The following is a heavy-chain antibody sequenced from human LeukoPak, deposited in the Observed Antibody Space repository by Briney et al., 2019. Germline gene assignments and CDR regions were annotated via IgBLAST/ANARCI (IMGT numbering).Heavy chain of an antibody. J-gene: IGHJ4*02. V-gene: IGHV4-59*01. CDR2: IYNTGST. D-gene: IGHD5-24*01. Sequence: KPSETLSLTCTVSGGSIRSYYWSWIRQPPGKGLEWIGYIYNTGSTVYNPSLKSRVTISVDTSKNQFSLQLSSVTAADPAVYYCARAGEVRDGYKGAFDYWGQGTLVTVSS. CDR3: ARAGEVRDGYKGAFDY. CDR1: GGSIRSYY.